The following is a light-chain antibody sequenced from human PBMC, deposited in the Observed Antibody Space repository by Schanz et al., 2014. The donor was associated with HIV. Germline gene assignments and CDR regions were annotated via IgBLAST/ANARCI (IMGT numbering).Light chain of an antibody. J-gene: IGKJ4*01. V-gene: IGKV3-20*01. CDR1: QSVGSV. CDR3: QQYDSSVT. Sequence: EIVLTQSPATLSMSPGERATLSCRASQSVGSVLAWYQQKPGQAPRLLISGASSRATGIPDRFSGSGSGTDFTLTISRLEPEDSAVYYCQQYDSSVTFGGGTKVEVK. CDR2: GAS.